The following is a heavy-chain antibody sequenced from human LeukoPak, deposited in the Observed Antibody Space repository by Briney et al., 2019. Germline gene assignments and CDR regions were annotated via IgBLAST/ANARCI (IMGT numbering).Heavy chain of an antibody. D-gene: IGHD6-6*01. Sequence: SVKVSCKASGGTFSSYAISWVRQAPGQGLEWMGGIIPIFGTANYAQKFQGRVTITADESTSTAYMELSSLRSEDTAVYYCARDSGFLSKVGYSSSFRSTRRATVFDPWGQGTLVTVSS. CDR1: GGTFSSYA. V-gene: IGHV1-69*13. CDR2: IIPIFGTA. CDR3: ARDSGFLSKVGYSSSFRSTRRATVFDP. J-gene: IGHJ5*02.